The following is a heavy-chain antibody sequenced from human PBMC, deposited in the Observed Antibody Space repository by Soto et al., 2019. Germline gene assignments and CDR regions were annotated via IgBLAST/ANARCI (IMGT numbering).Heavy chain of an antibody. CDR1: GYTFISHG. CDR3: ARVSSSIVVVPDYGMDV. J-gene: IGHJ6*02. Sequence: QVQLVQSGVEVKKPGASVKVSCKASGYTFISHGISWVRQAPGQGLEWMGWISGNNGNTNYAQKLQGSVTTHTDTSTSTAYIELRSLRSDDTAVYYCARVSSSIVVVPDYGMDVWGQGTTVTVSS. CDR2: ISGNNGNT. V-gene: IGHV1-18*04. D-gene: IGHD2-15*01.